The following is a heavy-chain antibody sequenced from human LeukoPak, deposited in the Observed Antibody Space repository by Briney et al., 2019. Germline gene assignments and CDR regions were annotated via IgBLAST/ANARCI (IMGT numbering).Heavy chain of an antibody. J-gene: IGHJ4*02. D-gene: IGHD3-22*01. CDR2: ISGSGGST. V-gene: IGHV3-23*01. CDR3: AKGQTYYYDSSGYVFDY. CDR1: GFTFDDYA. Sequence: PGRSLRLSCAASGFTFDDYAMHWVRQAPGKGLEWVSAISGSGGSTYYADSVKGRFTISRDNSKNTLYLQMNSLRAEDTAVYYCAKGQTYYYDSSGYVFDYWGQGTLVTVSS.